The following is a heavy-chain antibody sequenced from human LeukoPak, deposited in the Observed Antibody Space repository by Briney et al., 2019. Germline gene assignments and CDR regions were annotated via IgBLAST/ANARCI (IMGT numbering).Heavy chain of an antibody. CDR3: AKDRVGVAVAAY. CDR1: GFTFSSYG. J-gene: IGHJ4*02. V-gene: IGHV3-23*01. Sequence: GASLRLSCAGSGFTFSSYGMTWVRQAPGKGLEWVSDISVSGGSTYYADSVKGRFTISRDNSKNTLCLQMNTLRAEDTAIYYCAKDRVGVAVAAYWGQGNLVTVSS. CDR2: ISVSGGST. D-gene: IGHD6-19*01.